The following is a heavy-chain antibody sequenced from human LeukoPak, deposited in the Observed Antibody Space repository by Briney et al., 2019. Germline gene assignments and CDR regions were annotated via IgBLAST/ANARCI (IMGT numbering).Heavy chain of an antibody. V-gene: IGHV3-23*01. CDR2: ISGSGGST. J-gene: IGHJ1*01. D-gene: IGHD6-13*01. CDR1: GFTVSSNY. Sequence: PGGSLRLSCAASGFTVSSNYMSWVRQAPGKGLEWVSAISGSGGSTYYADSVKGRFTISRDNSKNTLYLQMNSLRAEDTAVYYCAKHSSSWYQYFQHWGQGTLVTVSS. CDR3: AKHSSSWYQYFQH.